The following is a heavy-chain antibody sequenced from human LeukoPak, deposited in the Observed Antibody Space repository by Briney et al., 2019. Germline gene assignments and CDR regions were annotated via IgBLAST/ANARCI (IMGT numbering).Heavy chain of an antibody. CDR3: ARDRNYDFWSGYTNWFDP. D-gene: IGHD3-3*01. CDR1: GGSISSGSYY. J-gene: IGHJ5*02. Sequence: SQTLSLTCTVSGGSISSGSYYWSWIRQPAGKGLEWIGRTYTSGSTNYNPSLKSRVTISVDTSKNQFSLKLSSVTAADTAVYYCARDRNYDFWSGYTNWFDPWGQGTLVTVSS. CDR2: TYTSGST. V-gene: IGHV4-61*02.